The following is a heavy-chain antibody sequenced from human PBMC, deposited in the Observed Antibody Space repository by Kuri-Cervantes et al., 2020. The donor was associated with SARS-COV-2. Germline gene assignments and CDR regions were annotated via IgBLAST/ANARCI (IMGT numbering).Heavy chain of an antibody. CDR1: GFTFSSYA. J-gene: IGHJ4*02. CDR3: ARVVRGVIIEGDY. D-gene: IGHD3-10*01. Sequence: GGSLRLSCAASGFTFSSYAMHWVRQAPGKGLEWVAVISYDGSNKYYADSVKGRFTISRDNSKNTLYLQMNSLRADDTAVYYCARVVRGVIIEGDYWGQGTLVTVSS. CDR2: ISYDGSNK. V-gene: IGHV3-30-3*01.